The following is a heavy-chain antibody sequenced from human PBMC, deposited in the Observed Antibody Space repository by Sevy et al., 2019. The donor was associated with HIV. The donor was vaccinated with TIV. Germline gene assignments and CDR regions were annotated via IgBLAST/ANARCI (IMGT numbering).Heavy chain of an antibody. Sequence: SETLSLTCTVSGGSITSLYWNWIRQPPGKGLEWIANIYYNGHINYNPSLKTRVTLSLDTSKNQFSMRLSSVTAADTAMYYCAGENAWGRGYSWGQGTLVTVSS. D-gene: IGHD1-26*01. CDR3: AGENAWGRGYS. J-gene: IGHJ4*02. V-gene: IGHV4-59*08. CDR1: GGSITSLY. CDR2: IYYNGHI.